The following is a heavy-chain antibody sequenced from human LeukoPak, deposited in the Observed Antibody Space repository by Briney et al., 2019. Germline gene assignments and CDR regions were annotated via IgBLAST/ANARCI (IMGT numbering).Heavy chain of an antibody. J-gene: IGHJ3*02. V-gene: IGHV4-4*07. CDR1: GGSISSYY. D-gene: IGHD1-26*01. Sequence: SETLSLTCTVSGGSISSYYWSWIRQPAGKGLEWIGRIYTSGSTNYNPSLKSRVTMSVDTSKNQFSLKLSSVTAADTAVYYRARDHGATIFDDAFDIWGQGTMVTVSS. CDR2: IYTSGST. CDR3: ARDHGATIFDDAFDI.